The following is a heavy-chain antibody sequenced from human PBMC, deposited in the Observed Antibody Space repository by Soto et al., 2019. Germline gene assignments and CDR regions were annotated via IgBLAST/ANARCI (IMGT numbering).Heavy chain of an antibody. V-gene: IGHV5-51*03. J-gene: IGHJ5*02. CDR2: IYPGDSDT. CDR1: GYSFTSYW. Sequence: EVQLVQSGAEVKKPGESLKISCKGSGYSFTSYWIGWVRQMPGKGLEWMGIIYPGDSDTRYSPSFQGQVTISADKSISTTYLQWSSLKASDTAMYYCARRRATSSRHNWFDPWGQGTLVTVSS. D-gene: IGHD1-26*01. CDR3: ARRRATSSRHNWFDP.